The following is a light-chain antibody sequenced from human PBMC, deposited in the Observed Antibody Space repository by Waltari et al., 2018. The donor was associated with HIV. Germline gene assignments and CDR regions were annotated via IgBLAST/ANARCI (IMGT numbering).Light chain of an antibody. CDR2: GAS. J-gene: IGKJ4*01. CDR3: QQYNNWPQLT. V-gene: IGKV3-15*01. Sequence: EIVMTQSPATLSVSPGERATLSCRASQSVSSNLAWYQQKPGQAPRLFIYGASTRATGIPARFSGSGSGTEFTLTISSLQSEDFAVYYCQQYNNWPQLTFGGGTKVEIK. CDR1: QSVSSN.